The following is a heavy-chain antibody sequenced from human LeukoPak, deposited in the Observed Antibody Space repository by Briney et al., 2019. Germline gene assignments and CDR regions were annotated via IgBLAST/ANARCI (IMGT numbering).Heavy chain of an antibody. CDR3: AKDSALPDIVVVPAAKGFDY. CDR1: GFTFSSYG. J-gene: IGHJ4*02. D-gene: IGHD2-2*01. V-gene: IGHV3-33*06. Sequence: PGRSLRLSCAASGFTFSSYGMHWVRQAPGKGLEWVAVIWYDGSNKYYADSVKGRFTISRDNSKNTLYLQTNSLRAEDTAVYYCAKDSALPDIVVVPAAKGFDYWGQGTLVTVSS. CDR2: IWYDGSNK.